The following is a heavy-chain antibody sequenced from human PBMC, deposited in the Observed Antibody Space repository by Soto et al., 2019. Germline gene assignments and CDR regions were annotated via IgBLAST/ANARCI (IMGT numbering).Heavy chain of an antibody. V-gene: IGHV3-33*01. CDR3: ARDRGPLIVAAGAAGY. CDR2: IWYDGSGK. CDR1: GFTFSTYG. J-gene: IGHJ4*02. D-gene: IGHD6-13*01. Sequence: GGSLRLSCAASGFTFSTYGIHWVRQAPGKGLEWVAFIWYDGSGKSYADSVKGRFTISRDNSKNTLYLQMSSLRVEDTAVYYCARDRGPLIVAAGAAGYWGQGTLVTVSS.